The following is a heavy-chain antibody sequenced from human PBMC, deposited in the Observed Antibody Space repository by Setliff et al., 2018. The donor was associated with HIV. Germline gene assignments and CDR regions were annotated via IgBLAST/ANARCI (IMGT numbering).Heavy chain of an antibody. D-gene: IGHD3-10*01. J-gene: IGHJ6*01. CDR2: IYSTGST. Sequence: TSETLSLTCTVSGASITSHYWSWIRQSPGRELEWIGYIYSTGSTNYNPSLQSRVTISMVASRNQFSLKVTSVTAADTAVYYCARDNSYYYGSGSHYWYGMDVWGQGTTVTVSS. CDR3: ARDNSYYYGSGSHYWYGMDV. CDR1: GASITSHY. V-gene: IGHV4-59*11.